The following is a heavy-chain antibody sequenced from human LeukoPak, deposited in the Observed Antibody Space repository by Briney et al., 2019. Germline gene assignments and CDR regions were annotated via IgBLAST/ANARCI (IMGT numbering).Heavy chain of an antibody. J-gene: IGHJ3*02. D-gene: IGHD4-17*01. V-gene: IGHV3-30*02. CDR2: IRNDGNNK. CDR1: GFTFSTYG. Sequence: GGSLRLSCAASGFTFSTYGMHWVRQTPDKGLEWVAFIRNDGNNKYYADSVKGRFTISRDNSENTLYLQMNSLRAEDTAVYYCARVAYGAQAFDIWGQGTMVTVSS. CDR3: ARVAYGAQAFDI.